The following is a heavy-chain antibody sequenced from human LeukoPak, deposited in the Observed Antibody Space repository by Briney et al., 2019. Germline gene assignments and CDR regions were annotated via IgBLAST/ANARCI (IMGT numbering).Heavy chain of an antibody. CDR2: IRSKAYGGTT. Sequence: GGSLRLSCTASGFTFGDYAMSWVRQAPGKGLEWVGFIRSKAYGGTTEYAASVKGRFTISRDDSKTIAYLQMNSLKSEDIAVYYCTREYGAYGFDYWGQGTLVTVSS. CDR1: GFTFGDYA. J-gene: IGHJ4*02. D-gene: IGHD3-10*01. CDR3: TREYGAYGFDY. V-gene: IGHV3-49*04.